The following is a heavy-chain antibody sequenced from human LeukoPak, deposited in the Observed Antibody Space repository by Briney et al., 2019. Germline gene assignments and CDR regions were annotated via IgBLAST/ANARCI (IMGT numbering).Heavy chain of an antibody. CDR1: GYTFTGYY. D-gene: IGHD6-13*01. J-gene: IGHJ5*02. Sequence: ASVKVSCKASGYTFTGYYMHWVRQAPGQGLEWMGIINPSGGSTSYAQKFQGRVTMTRDTSTSTVYMELSSLRSEDTAVYYCARDGRIAAADYNWFDPWGQGTLVTVSS. CDR2: INPSGGST. V-gene: IGHV1-46*01. CDR3: ARDGRIAAADYNWFDP.